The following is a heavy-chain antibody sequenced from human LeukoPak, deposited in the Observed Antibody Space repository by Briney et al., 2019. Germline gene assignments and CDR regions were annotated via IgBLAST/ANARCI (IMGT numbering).Heavy chain of an antibody. CDR1: GYSFTSYW. CDR2: IYPGDSDT. D-gene: IGHD2-21*02. CDR3: ARQVVVTAIPENSFDY. J-gene: IGHJ4*02. Sequence: GESLKISCKGSGYSFTSYWIGWVRQMPGKGLEWMGIIYPGDSDTRYSPSFQGQVTISADKSISTAYLQWSSLKASDTAMYYCARQVVVTAIPENSFDYWGQGTLVTVSS. V-gene: IGHV5-51*01.